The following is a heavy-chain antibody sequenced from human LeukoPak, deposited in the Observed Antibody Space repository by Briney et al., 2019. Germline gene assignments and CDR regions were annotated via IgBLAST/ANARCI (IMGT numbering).Heavy chain of an antibody. D-gene: IGHD3-3*01. CDR1: GGSFSGYY. Sequence: SETLSLTCAVYGGSFSGYYWSWIRQPPGKGLEWIGEINHSGSTNYNPSLKSRVTISVDTSKNQFSLKLSSVTAADTAVYYCARDDFWSGYYDYWGQGTLVTVSS. CDR2: INHSGST. CDR3: ARDDFWSGYYDY. V-gene: IGHV4-34*01. J-gene: IGHJ4*02.